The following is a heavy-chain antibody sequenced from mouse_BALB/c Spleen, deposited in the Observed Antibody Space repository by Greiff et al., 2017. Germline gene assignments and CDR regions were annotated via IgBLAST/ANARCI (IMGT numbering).Heavy chain of an antibody. V-gene: IGHV3-6*02. J-gene: IGHJ3*01. CDR3: ARAYYYGSRAPWFAY. CDR1: GYSITSGYY. D-gene: IGHD1-1*01. CDR2: ISYDGSN. Sequence: QSGPGLVKPSQSLSLTCSVTGYSITSGYYWNWIRQFPGNKLEWMGYISYDGSNNYNPSLKNRISITRDTSKNQFFLKLNSVTTEDTATYYCARAYYYGSRAPWFAYWGQGTLVTVSA.